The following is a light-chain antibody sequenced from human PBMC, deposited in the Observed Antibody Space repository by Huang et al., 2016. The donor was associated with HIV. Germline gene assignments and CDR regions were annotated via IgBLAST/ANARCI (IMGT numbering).Light chain of an antibody. CDR3: MQALETPMYT. J-gene: IGKJ2*01. Sequence: DIVMTQSPLSLPVTPGEPASISCRSSQSLLHSNGYNYLDWYVQKPGQSPQLLIYLGANRASGGPDRFSGSGSGTEFTLKISRGEAEDVGVYYCMQALETPMYTFGQGTKLEIK. V-gene: IGKV2-28*01. CDR1: QSLLHSNGYNY. CDR2: LGA.